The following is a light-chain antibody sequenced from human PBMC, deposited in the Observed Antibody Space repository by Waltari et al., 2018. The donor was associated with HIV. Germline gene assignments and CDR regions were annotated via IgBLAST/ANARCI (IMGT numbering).Light chain of an antibody. J-gene: IGLJ2*01. CDR3: SSFAGTHKL. CDR1: NSDISASNY. CDR2: EVT. Sequence: QSALTQSPSASGSPGQSVNISCSGANSDISASNYVSWYQQHSDKPPKLIMFEVTKRPSGVPDRFSGAKSGNTASLVVSGLQPEDGATYVCSSFAGTHKLFGGGPNLTVL. V-gene: IGLV2-8*01.